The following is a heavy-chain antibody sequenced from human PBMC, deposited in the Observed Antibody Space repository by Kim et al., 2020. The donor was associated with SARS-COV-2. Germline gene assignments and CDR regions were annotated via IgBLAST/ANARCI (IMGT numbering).Heavy chain of an antibody. Sequence: GGSLRLSCAASGFTVSSNYMSWVRQAPGKGLEWVSVIYSGGSTYYADSVKGRFTISRDNSKNTLYLQMNSLRAGDTAVYYCARFDCSGYYRGWGQGTLVTVSS. CDR1: GFTVSSNY. D-gene: IGHD3-22*01. CDR3: ARFDCSGYYRG. V-gene: IGHV3-53*01. J-gene: IGHJ4*02. CDR2: IYSGGST.